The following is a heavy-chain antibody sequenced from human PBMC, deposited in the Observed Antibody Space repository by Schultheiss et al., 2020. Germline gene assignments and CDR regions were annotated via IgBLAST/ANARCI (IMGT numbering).Heavy chain of an antibody. Sequence: GGSLRLSCAASGFTFGSYAMHWVRQAPGKGLEWVAVIWYDGSNKYYADSVKGRFTISRDNSKNTLYLQMNSLRAEDTAVYYCARDSPSYYYYMDGWGQGTTVTVSS. CDR2: IWYDGSNK. CDR3: ARDSPSYYYYMDG. CDR1: GFTFGSYA. V-gene: IGHV3-33*08. J-gene: IGHJ6*03.